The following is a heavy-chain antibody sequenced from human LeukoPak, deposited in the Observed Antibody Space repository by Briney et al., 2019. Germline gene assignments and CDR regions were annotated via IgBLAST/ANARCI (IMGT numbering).Heavy chain of an antibody. J-gene: IGHJ5*02. CDR1: GYTFTGYY. Sequence: ASVKVSCKASGYTFTGYYMHWVRQAPGQGLEWMGWINPNSGGTNYAQKFQGRVTMTRDTSISTAYMELSRLRSDDTAVYYCARAPYYHGSGSQTGDDWFDPWGQGTLVTVSS. CDR2: INPNSGGT. CDR3: ARAPYYHGSGSQTGDDWFDP. D-gene: IGHD3-10*01. V-gene: IGHV1-2*02.